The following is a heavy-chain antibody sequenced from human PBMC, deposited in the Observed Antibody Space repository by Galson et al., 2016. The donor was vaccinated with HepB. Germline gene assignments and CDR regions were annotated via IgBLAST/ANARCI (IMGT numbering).Heavy chain of an antibody. V-gene: IGHV3-74*01. D-gene: IGHD1-26*01. CDR3: TRDCRYSGSYGTLD. CDR2: IKSDGSDI. Sequence: SLRLSCAASGFTFSTYWMHWVRQAPGKGLVWVSRIKSDGSDITYADSVKGRFTISRDNAKNTLDVQMNSLRAEDTAVYYCTRDCRYSGSYGTLDWGQGTLVTVSS. CDR1: GFTFSTYW. J-gene: IGHJ4*02.